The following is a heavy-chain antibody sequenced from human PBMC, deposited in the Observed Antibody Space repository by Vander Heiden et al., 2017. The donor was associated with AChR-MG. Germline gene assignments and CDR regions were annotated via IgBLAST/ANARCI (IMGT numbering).Heavy chain of an antibody. CDR3: ARSHGAVGRWFDL. J-gene: IGHJ2*01. V-gene: IGHV3-23*01. D-gene: IGHD1-1*01. CDR2: ISGTGDST. CDR1: GFTFSSYA. Sequence: EVQLLESGGGLVQPGGSLRLSCVASGFTFSSYALSWVRQAPEKGLDWVSAISGTGDSTYYADSVKGLFTISRDNSKNTLYLQVNSLRVEDTAIYYGARSHGAVGRWFDLWGRGTLVTVSS.